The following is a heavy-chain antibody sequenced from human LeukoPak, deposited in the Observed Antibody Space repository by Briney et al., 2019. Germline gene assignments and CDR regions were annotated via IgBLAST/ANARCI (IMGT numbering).Heavy chain of an antibody. CDR1: GFTVSSNY. J-gene: IGHJ4*02. CDR2: IYSGGST. D-gene: IGHD3-22*01. V-gene: IGHV3-53*01. CDR3: ARDDNYDSSGYPVFDY. Sequence: PGGSLRLSCAASGFTVSSNYMSWVRQAPGKGLEWVSVIYSGGSTYYADSVKGRFTISRDNSKNTLYLQMNSLRAEDTAVYYCARDDNYDSSGYPVFDYWGQGTLVTVSS.